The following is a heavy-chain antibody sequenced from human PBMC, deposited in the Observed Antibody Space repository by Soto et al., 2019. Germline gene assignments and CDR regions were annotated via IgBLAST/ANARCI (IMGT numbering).Heavy chain of an antibody. Sequence: GGSLRLSCTASGFTFNKSWLYWVRQAPGKRLVWVSHINPHGSLSTHADSVKGRFTLSRDNAMHTPYLQMNSLRAEDTAVYYCVRDHLVPGIDYWGLGTLVT. CDR3: VRDHLVPGIDY. CDR2: INPHGSLS. CDR1: GFTFNKSW. V-gene: IGHV3-74*03. J-gene: IGHJ4*02.